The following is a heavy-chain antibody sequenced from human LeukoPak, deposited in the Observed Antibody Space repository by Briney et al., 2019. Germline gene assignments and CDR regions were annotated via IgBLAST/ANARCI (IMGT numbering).Heavy chain of an antibody. CDR3: VRRVGVALAGTNFDS. D-gene: IGHD6-19*01. CDR1: GYSFTSHW. Sequence: GESLKISCKASGYSFTSHWIGWVRQMPGKGLEWMGIIYPGDFDTRYSPSFQGQVTLSADKSISTAYLQWSSLKASDTAIYYCVRRVGVALAGTNFDSWGQGTLVTVSS. J-gene: IGHJ4*02. CDR2: IYPGDFDT. V-gene: IGHV5-51*01.